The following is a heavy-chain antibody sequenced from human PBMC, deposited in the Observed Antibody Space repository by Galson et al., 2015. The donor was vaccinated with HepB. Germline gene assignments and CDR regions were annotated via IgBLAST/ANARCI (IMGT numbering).Heavy chain of an antibody. V-gene: IGHV3-23*01. CDR1: GFTFSSYA. CDR3: AKDSNGYYSTFDY. Sequence: SLRLSCAASGFTFSSYAMSWVRQAPGKGLEWVSSVSGSGSSTYYAASVKGRFTISRDNSKNTLYLQMDSLRADDTAVYYCAKDSNGYYSTFDYWGQGTLVTVSS. D-gene: IGHD3-22*01. J-gene: IGHJ4*02. CDR2: VSGSGSST.